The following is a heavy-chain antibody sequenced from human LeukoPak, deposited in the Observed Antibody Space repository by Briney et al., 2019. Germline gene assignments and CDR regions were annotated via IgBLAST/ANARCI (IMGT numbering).Heavy chain of an antibody. CDR2: INHSGST. J-gene: IGHJ6*03. Sequence: PSETLSLTCAVYGGSFSGYYWSWIRDPPGKGVEWLAEINHSGSTNYNPSLNSRVTISVDTSKNQFSLKLTFVTAADTAVYYCGAGKGYMDVWGKGTTVTVSS. CDR3: GAGKGYMDV. V-gene: IGHV4-34*01. D-gene: IGHD4-23*01. CDR1: GGSFSGYY.